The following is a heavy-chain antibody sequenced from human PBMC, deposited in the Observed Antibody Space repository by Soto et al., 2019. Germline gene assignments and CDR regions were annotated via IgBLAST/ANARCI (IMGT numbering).Heavy chain of an antibody. CDR3: ATNSGYYGWTFDY. CDR2: IYYSGST. J-gene: IGHJ4*02. Sequence: QVQLQESGPGLVKPSETLSLTCTVSGGSISSYYWSWIRQPPRKGLEWIGYIYYSGSTNYNPPLKSRVTISVDTSKNQFSLKLSSVTAADTAVYYWATNSGYYGWTFDYWGQGTLVSVSS. CDR1: GGSISSYY. V-gene: IGHV4-59*12. D-gene: IGHD3-3*01.